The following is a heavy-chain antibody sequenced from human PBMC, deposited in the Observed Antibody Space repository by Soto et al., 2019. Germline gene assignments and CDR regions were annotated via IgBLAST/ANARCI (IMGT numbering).Heavy chain of an antibody. Sequence: ASVKVSCKASGYTFTSYGISWVRQAPGQGLEWMGWISAYNGNTNYAQKLQGRVTMTTDTSTSTAYMELRSLRSDDTAVYYCARVREWRYCSGGSCQYYYYYYMDVWGKGTTVTVSS. CDR1: GYTFTSYG. D-gene: IGHD2-15*01. V-gene: IGHV1-18*01. CDR2: ISAYNGNT. CDR3: ARVREWRYCSGGSCQYYYYYYMDV. J-gene: IGHJ6*03.